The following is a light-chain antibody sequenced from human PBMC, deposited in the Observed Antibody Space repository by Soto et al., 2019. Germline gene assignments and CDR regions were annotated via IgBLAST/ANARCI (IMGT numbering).Light chain of an antibody. V-gene: IGLV2-11*01. CDR1: SSDVGGYNY. J-gene: IGLJ1*01. Sequence: QSALTQPRSVSGSPGQSVTISCTGTSSDVGGYNYVSWYQQHPGKAPKLMIYDVSKRPSGVPDRFSGSKSGNTASLPISGLQAEDEADYYCCSYAGSYTFEVFGTGTKVTVL. CDR2: DVS. CDR3: CSYAGSYTFEV.